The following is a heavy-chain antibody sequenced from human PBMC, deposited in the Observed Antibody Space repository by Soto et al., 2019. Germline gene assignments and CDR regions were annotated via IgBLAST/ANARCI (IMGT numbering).Heavy chain of an antibody. D-gene: IGHD3-3*01. CDR1: GLTFSTYA. Sequence: QVQLVESGGGVVQPGRSLRLSCAASGLTFSTYATHWVRQAPGKGLEWAAVISYDGSSEYYADSVKGRFTISRDNSKNTLYLQMNSLRAEDTAVYYCALERGNDFWSGSIYYYYYGMDVWGQGTTVTVSS. CDR2: ISYDGSSE. J-gene: IGHJ6*02. V-gene: IGHV3-30*04. CDR3: ALERGNDFWSGSIYYYYYGMDV.